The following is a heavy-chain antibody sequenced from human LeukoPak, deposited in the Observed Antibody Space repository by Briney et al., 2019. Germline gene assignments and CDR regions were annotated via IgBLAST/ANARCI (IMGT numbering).Heavy chain of an antibody. CDR1: GFTVSSNY. CDR2: IYSVSST. V-gene: IGHV3-53*01. CDR3: ARGLDCGDYFDY. D-gene: IGHD3/OR15-3a*01. J-gene: IGHJ4*02. Sequence: PGGSLRLSCAASGFTVSSNYMTWVRQAPGKGLEWVSLIYSVSSTYYADSVKGRFTISRDNSKNTLYLQMNSLRAEDTAVYYCARGLDCGDYFDYWGQGTLVTVSS.